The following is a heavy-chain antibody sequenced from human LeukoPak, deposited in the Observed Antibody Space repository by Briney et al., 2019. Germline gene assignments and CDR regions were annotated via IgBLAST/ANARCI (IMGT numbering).Heavy chain of an antibody. CDR2: ISGSGGST. J-gene: IGHJ1*01. CDR3: AKEIYGDSTGGRFQH. D-gene: IGHD4-17*01. Sequence: GGSLRLSCAASGFTFSSYAMSWVRQAPGKGLEWVSVISGSGGSTYYADSVKGRFTISRDNSKNTLYLQMNGLRAEDTAVYYCAKEIYGDSTGGRFQHWGQGTLVTVSS. CDR1: GFTFSSYA. V-gene: IGHV3-23*01.